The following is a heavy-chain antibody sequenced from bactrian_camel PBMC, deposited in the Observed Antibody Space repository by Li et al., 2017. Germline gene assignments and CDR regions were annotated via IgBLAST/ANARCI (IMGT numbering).Heavy chain of an antibody. J-gene: IGHJ4*01. V-gene: IGHV3S53*01. Sequence: HVQLVESGGGLVQPGGSLRLSCAVSGLRNKWDCLGWFRQAPEKAREGVAAITGGHDTDYADSVKGRFTISRDNDKNTLYLQMTNLKPEDTAIYYCATDRNLGGYCPAQRTYGRLGQGTQVTVS. CDR2: ITGGHDT. CDR1: GLRNKWDC. D-gene: IGHD2*01.